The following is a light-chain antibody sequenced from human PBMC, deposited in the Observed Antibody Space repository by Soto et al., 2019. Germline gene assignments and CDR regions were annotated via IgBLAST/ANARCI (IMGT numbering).Light chain of an antibody. Sequence: PGARVTLSCRASQSVSSSYLTWYQQKPGQAPRLLIYGASTRATGIPARFSGSGSGTEFTLTISSLQSEDFAVYYCQQYNNWPPWTFGQGTKVDI. CDR1: QSVSSSY. J-gene: IGKJ1*01. V-gene: IGKV3-15*01. CDR3: QQYNNWPPWT. CDR2: GAS.